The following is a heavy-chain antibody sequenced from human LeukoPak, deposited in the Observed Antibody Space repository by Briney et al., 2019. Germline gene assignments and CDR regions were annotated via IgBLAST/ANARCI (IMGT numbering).Heavy chain of an antibody. V-gene: IGHV4-34*01. CDR2: INHSGST. CDR3: ARDSSTSYYYYGMDV. D-gene: IGHD2-2*01. CDR1: GGSFSGYY. J-gene: IGHJ6*02. Sequence: PSETLSLTCAVYGGSFSGYYWSWIRQPPGKGLEWIGEINHSGSTNYNPSLKSRVTISVDTSKNQFSLKLSSVTAADTAVYYCARDSSTSYYYYGMDVWGQGTTVTVSS.